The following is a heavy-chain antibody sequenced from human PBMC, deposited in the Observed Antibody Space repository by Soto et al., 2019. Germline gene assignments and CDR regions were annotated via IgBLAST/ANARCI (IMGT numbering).Heavy chain of an antibody. CDR1: GFTFSSYG. D-gene: IGHD2-2*01. CDR3: ARDPDIVVVPAAVGYYGMDV. V-gene: IGHV3-33*01. CDR2: IWYDGSNK. Sequence: PGGSLRLSCAASGFTFSSYGMHWVRQAPGKGLEWVAVIWYDGSNKYYADSVKGRFTISRDNSKNTLYLQMNSLRAEDTAVYYCARDPDIVVVPAAVGYYGMDVWGQGTTVTVSS. J-gene: IGHJ6*02.